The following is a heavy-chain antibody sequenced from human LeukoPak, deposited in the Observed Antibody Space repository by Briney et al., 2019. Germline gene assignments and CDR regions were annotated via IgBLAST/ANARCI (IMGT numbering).Heavy chain of an antibody. Sequence: PGGSLRLSCAASGFTFSSYWMHWVRQAPGKWLVWVSHINTDGSTTTYADSVKGRFTVSRDNAKHTLFLQMNSLRAEDTAVYYCARDPYSSGWYDYWGQGTLVTVSS. CDR1: GFTFSSYW. CDR2: INTDGSTT. J-gene: IGHJ4*02. V-gene: IGHV3-74*01. D-gene: IGHD6-19*01. CDR3: ARDPYSSGWYDY.